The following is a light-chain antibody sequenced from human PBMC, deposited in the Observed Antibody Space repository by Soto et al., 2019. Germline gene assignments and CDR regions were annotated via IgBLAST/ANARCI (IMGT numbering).Light chain of an antibody. Sequence: EIVMTQSPATLSVSPGERATXXCRASQSVSSNLAWYQQKPGQAPRLLIYGASTRATGIPARFSGSGSGTEFTLTISSLQSEDFAVYYCQQYNNWPRTFGQGTKVEIK. CDR2: GAS. J-gene: IGKJ1*01. V-gene: IGKV3-15*01. CDR3: QQYNNWPRT. CDR1: QSVSSN.